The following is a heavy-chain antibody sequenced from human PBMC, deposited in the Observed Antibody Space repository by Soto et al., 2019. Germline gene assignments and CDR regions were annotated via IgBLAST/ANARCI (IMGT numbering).Heavy chain of an antibody. Sequence: ASVKVSCKASGYTFTGYYMHWVRQAPGQGLEWMGWINPNSGGTNYAQKFQGWVTMTRDTSISTAYMELSRLRSDDTAVYYCARDGPNPYCSSTSCYTGNYYYYGMDVWGQGTTVTVS. CDR2: INPNSGGT. V-gene: IGHV1-2*04. CDR1: GYTFTGYY. CDR3: ARDGPNPYCSSTSCYTGNYYYYGMDV. D-gene: IGHD2-2*02. J-gene: IGHJ6*02.